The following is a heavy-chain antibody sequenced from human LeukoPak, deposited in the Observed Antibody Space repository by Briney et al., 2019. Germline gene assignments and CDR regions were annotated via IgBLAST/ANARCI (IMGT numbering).Heavy chain of an antibody. J-gene: IGHJ2*01. CDR2: IYPSGYT. CDR3: ATTTVTTRYFDL. CDR1: GDSMRTYY. Sequence: SETLSLTCTVSGDSMRTYYWTWIRQPPGKGLEWIGYIYPSGYTNYNPSLKSRVTLSVDTSKNQFSLKLSSVTAADTAVYYCATTTVTTRYFDLWGRGTLVTVSS. D-gene: IGHD4-17*01. V-gene: IGHV4-4*08.